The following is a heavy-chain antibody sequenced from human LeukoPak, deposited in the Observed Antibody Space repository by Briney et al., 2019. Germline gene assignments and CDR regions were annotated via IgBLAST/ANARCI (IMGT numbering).Heavy chain of an antibody. Sequence: PGGSLRLSCAASGFTFSSYAMHWVRQAPGKGLEWVAVISYDGSNKYYADSVKGRFTISRDNSKNTLYLQMNSLRAEDTAVYYCARDSSPWELLRSAFDIWGQGTMVTVSS. CDR1: GFTFSSYA. D-gene: IGHD1-26*01. J-gene: IGHJ3*02. CDR3: ARDSSPWELLRSAFDI. V-gene: IGHV3-30-3*01. CDR2: ISYDGSNK.